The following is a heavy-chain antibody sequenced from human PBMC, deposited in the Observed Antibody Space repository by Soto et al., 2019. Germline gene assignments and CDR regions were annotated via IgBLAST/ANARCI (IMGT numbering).Heavy chain of an antibody. V-gene: IGHV3-73*01. CDR1: GFTFSGSA. CDR3: TTEPGHY. D-gene: IGHD3-10*01. J-gene: IGHJ4*02. CDR2: IRTKVNSYAT. Sequence: EVQLVESGGGLVQPGGSLKLSCAASGFTFSGSAMHWVRQASGKGLEWVGRIRTKVNSYATTYGASVKGRFTISRDDSKNTTYLQMNSLKTEDTAVYHCTTEPGHYWGQGTLVTVSS.